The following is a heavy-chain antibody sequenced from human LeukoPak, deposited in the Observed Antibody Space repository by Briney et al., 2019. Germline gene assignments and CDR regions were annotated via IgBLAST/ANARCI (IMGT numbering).Heavy chain of an antibody. V-gene: IGHV1-8*02. CDR2: MNPNSGNT. CDR3: ARGLAAAVLVDY. Sequence: ASVKVSCKASGGTFSSYAISWVRQATGQGLEWMGWMNPNSGNTGYAQKFQGRVTMTRDTSISTAYMELSSLRSEDTAVYYCARGLAAAVLVDYWGQGTLVPVSP. D-gene: IGHD6-13*01. J-gene: IGHJ4*02. CDR1: GGTFSSYA.